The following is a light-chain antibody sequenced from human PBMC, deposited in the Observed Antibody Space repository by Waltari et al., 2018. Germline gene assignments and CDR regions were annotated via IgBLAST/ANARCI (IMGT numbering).Light chain of an antibody. CDR2: ETS. CDR3: QKYERLPAT. CDR1: QSISKY. V-gene: IGKV3-20*01. Sequence: EIMLTQSPATLSLSPGERATPACRASQSISKYLAWYQQKPGQAPRLLIYETSRRATGIPDRFSGSGSGTDFSLTISRLEPEDFAVYYCQKYERLPATFGQGTKVEFK. J-gene: IGKJ1*01.